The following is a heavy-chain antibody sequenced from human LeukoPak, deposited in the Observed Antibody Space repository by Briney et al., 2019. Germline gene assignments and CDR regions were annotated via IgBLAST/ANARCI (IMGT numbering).Heavy chain of an antibody. CDR3: AKGIGWQQQLVRLSGYDY. CDR2: ISYDGSNK. CDR1: GFTFSSYG. Sequence: PGRSLRLSCAASGFTFSSYGMHWVRQAPGKGLEWVAVISYDGSNKYYADSVKGRFTISRDNSKNTLYLQMNRLRAEDTAVYYCAKGIGWQQQLVRLSGYDYWGQGTLVTVSS. J-gene: IGHJ4*02. D-gene: IGHD6-13*01. V-gene: IGHV3-30*18.